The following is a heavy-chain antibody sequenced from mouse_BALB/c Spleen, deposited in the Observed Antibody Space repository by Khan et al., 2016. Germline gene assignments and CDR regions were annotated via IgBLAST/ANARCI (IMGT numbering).Heavy chain of an antibody. D-gene: IGHD2-2*01. CDR1: GYAFTNYL. Sequence: QVQLQQSGAELVRPGTSVKVSCKASGYAFTNYLIEWVKQRPGQGLEWIGVINPGSGGTNYNEKFKGKATLTADKSSSTAYMQLSSLTSDDSAVFFCARSDGYDVGYAYWGLGTLVTVSA. CDR2: INPGSGGT. CDR3: ARSDGYDVGYAY. V-gene: IGHV1-54*01. J-gene: IGHJ3*01.